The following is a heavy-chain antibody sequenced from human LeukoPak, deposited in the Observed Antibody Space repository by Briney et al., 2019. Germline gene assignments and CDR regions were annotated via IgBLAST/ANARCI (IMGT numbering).Heavy chain of an antibody. CDR2: INSDETST. D-gene: IGHD6-25*01. Sequence: GGSLRLSCAASGFTFSSYWMHWVRQAPGKGLVWVSLINSDETSTSYADSAKGRFTISRDNAKNTLYLQMNSLRAEDTAVYYCARETGSSGYYMDVWGKGTTVTVSS. J-gene: IGHJ6*03. V-gene: IGHV3-74*01. CDR1: GFTFSSYW. CDR3: ARETGSSGYYMDV.